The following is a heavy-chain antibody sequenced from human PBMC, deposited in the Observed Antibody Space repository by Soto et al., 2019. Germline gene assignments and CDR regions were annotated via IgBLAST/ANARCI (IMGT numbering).Heavy chain of an antibody. V-gene: IGHV4-4*02. CDR1: GGTVASSNW. Sequence: SETLSLTCGVSGGTVASSNWWSWVRQSPSRGLEWIGNVYHTGDTNFNPSLQSRVTFSVDKSNNQLSLRLTSLTAADTAVYFCAREIVTAGGNNYFDPWGPGTLVTVSS. CDR2: VYHTGDT. D-gene: IGHD2-21*02. CDR3: AREIVTAGGNNYFDP. J-gene: IGHJ5*02.